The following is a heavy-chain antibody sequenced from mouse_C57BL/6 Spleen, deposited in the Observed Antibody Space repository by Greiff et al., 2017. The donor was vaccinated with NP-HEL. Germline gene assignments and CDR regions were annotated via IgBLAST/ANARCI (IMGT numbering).Heavy chain of an antibody. V-gene: IGHV1-50*01. CDR1: GYTFTSYW. J-gene: IGHJ2*01. CDR3: ARRGVVAYPLDY. CDR2: IDPSDSYT. D-gene: IGHD1-1*01. Sequence: VQLQQPGAELVKPGASVKLSCKASGYTFTSYWMQWVKQRPGQGLEWIGEIDPSDSYTNYNQKFKGKATLTVDTSSSTAYMQLSSLTSEDSAVYYCARRGVVAYPLDYWGQGTTLTVSS.